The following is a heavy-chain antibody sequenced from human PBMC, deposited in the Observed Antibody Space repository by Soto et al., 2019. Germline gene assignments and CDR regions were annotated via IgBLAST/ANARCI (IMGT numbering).Heavy chain of an antibody. CDR1: GFTVSSNY. V-gene: IGHV3-66*01. CDR2: IYSGGST. J-gene: IGHJ6*03. D-gene: IGHD2-2*02. Sequence: GGSLRLSCAASGFTVSSNYMTWVRQAPGKGLEWVSLIYSGGSTYYADSVKGRFTVSRDNSKNTMYLQMNSLRAEDTAVYYCARALTYCSSTSCYNFYYYMDVWGQGTTVTVSS. CDR3: ARALTYCSSTSCYNFYYYMDV.